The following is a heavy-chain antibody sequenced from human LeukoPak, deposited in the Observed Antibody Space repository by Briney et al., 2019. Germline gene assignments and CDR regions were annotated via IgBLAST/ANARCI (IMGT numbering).Heavy chain of an antibody. CDR3: ARVAGSTMRYFDY. V-gene: IGHV4-59*01. J-gene: IGHJ4*02. Sequence: PSETLSLTCTVSGGSISSYYWSWIRQPPGKGLEWIGYIYYSGSTNYNPSLKSRVTISVETSKNEFSLKLNSVTAADTAVYYCARVAGSTMRYFDYWGQGTLVTVSS. D-gene: IGHD5-24*01. CDR1: GGSISSYY. CDR2: IYYSGST.